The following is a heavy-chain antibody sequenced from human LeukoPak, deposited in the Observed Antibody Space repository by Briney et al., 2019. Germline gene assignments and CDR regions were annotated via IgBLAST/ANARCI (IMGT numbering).Heavy chain of an antibody. V-gene: IGHV3-30*04. Sequence: PGGSLRLSCATSGFTFSTYAMHWVRQAPGKGLEWVAFISYDGRNKYYADSVKGRFTISRDNSKNTLFLQMNSLRAEDTAVYYCVKGYYEIHDAFDIWGQGTMVTVSS. CDR1: GFTFSTYA. D-gene: IGHD3-9*01. CDR2: ISYDGRNK. CDR3: VKGYYEIHDAFDI. J-gene: IGHJ3*02.